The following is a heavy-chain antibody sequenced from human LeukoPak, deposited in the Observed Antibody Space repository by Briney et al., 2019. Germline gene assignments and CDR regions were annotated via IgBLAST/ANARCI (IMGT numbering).Heavy chain of an antibody. Sequence: GGSLRLSCAASGFTLSDYDMHWVRQATGKGLEWVSAIGYGGDRHYSDSVKGRFTISRENAKNSLYLQMDSLGAGDTAVYYCARGNILTAYTYWGQGALVTVSS. D-gene: IGHD3-9*01. CDR1: GFTLSDYD. V-gene: IGHV3-13*04. CDR3: ARGNILTAYTY. CDR2: IGYGGDR. J-gene: IGHJ4*02.